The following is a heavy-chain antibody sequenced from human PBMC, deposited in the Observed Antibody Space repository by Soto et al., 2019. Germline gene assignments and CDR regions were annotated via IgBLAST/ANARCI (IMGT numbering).Heavy chain of an antibody. J-gene: IGHJ4*02. V-gene: IGHV1-18*04. CDR1: GYIFNSYG. CDR2: ITPYKGNT. CDR3: AREGGSSTWYPLELDY. Sequence: QVPLVQSGAEVKRPGASVKVSCKASGYIFNSYGINWVRQAPGQGLEWMGWITPYKGNTNYVQRLQDRITMTIDTSTSTAYLEVRSLTSDDTGVYFCAREGGSSTWYPLELDYWGQGTLVTVSS. D-gene: IGHD6-13*01.